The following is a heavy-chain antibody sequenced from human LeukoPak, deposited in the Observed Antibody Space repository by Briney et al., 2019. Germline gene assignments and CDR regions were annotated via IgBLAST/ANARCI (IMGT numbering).Heavy chain of an antibody. CDR2: ISGSGGST. V-gene: IGHV3-23*01. J-gene: IGHJ4*02. CDR3: AKDGVWGVVPAAATPPPYYFDY. CDR1: GFTFSSYA. D-gene: IGHD2-2*01. Sequence: GGSLRLSCAASGFTFSSYAMSWVRQAPGKGLEWVSAISGSGGSTYYADSVKGRFTISRDNSKNTLYLQMNSLRAEDTAVYYCAKDGVWGVVPAAATPPPYYFDYWGQGTLVTVSS.